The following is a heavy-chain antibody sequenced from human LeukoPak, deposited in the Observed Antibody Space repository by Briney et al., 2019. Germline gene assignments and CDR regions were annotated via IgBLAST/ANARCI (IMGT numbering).Heavy chain of an antibody. CDR2: FDPEDGET. V-gene: IGHV1-24*01. J-gene: IGHJ4*02. CDR1: GYTLTELS. Sequence: GASVKVSCKVSGYTLTELSMHWVRQAPGKGLEWMGGFDPEDGETIYAQKFQGRATMTEDTSTDTAYMELSSLRSEDTAVYYCATGIAVAGTSRSFDYWGQGTLVTVSS. CDR3: ATGIAVAGTSRSFDY. D-gene: IGHD6-19*01.